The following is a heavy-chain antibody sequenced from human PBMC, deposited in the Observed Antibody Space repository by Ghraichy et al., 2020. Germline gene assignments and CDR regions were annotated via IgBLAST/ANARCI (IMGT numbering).Heavy chain of an antibody. J-gene: IGHJ3*01. CDR2: LSGRDDQK. V-gene: IGHV1-18*01. CDR1: GHTFNTYG. D-gene: IGHD2-15*01. CDR3: ARDWYCSGGSCLDVFDV. Sequence: ASVKVSCKAPGHTFNTYGISWVRQAPGQGLEWMGWLSGRDDQKRHAPNLQGRVTMTTDTSSNTVYMDLECLTSDDTAVYYCARDWYCSGGSCLDVFDVWGRGTMGTIAS.